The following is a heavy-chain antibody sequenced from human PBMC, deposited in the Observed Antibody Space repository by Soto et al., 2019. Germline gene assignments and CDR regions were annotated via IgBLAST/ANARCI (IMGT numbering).Heavy chain of an antibody. Sequence: SETLSLTCIVSGGYISSSSYYCGWIRQPPGKGLEWMGSVYFSGATNYNSALKSRVTISVDTSKNQFSLKLSSVTAADTAVYYCARVRRSGWYLDYWGQGTLVTVSS. D-gene: IGHD6-19*01. J-gene: IGHJ4*02. CDR1: GGYISSSSYY. CDR2: VYFSGAT. CDR3: ARVRRSGWYLDY. V-gene: IGHV4-39*01.